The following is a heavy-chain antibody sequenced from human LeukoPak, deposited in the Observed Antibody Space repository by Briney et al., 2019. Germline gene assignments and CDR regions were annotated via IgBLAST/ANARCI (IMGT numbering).Heavy chain of an antibody. Sequence: SETLSLTCTVSGGSISSGSYSWAWIRQPPGKGLEWIGSIYYIGSTYYGPSLKSRVTISVDSSKDQFSLRLRSVTAADTAVYYCARQFVRGVDYWGQGTLVTVSS. J-gene: IGHJ4*02. D-gene: IGHD3-10*01. V-gene: IGHV4-39*01. CDR1: GGSISSGSYS. CDR3: ARQFVRGVDY. CDR2: IYYIGST.